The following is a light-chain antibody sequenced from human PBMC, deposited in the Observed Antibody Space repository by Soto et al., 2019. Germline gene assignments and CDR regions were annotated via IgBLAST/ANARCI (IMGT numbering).Light chain of an antibody. Sequence: EIVLTQSPGTLSLSPGERATLSCRASQSFSSYLAWYQQKPGQAPRLLIYDASKRATGIPARFSGRWSGTDFTLTISSLEPEDFAVYYCQQRSNWPPVITFGQGTRLEIK. CDR2: DAS. CDR3: QQRSNWPPVIT. CDR1: QSFSSY. J-gene: IGKJ5*01. V-gene: IGKV3-11*01.